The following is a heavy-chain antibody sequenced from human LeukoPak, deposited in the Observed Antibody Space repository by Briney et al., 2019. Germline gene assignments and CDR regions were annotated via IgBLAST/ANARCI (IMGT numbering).Heavy chain of an antibody. D-gene: IGHD6-13*01. Sequence: SETLSLTCTVSGGSISSYYWSWLRQPAGKGLEGIGRIYTSGSTNYNPSLKSRVTMSVDTSKNQFSLKLSSVTAADTAVYYCARYSSSWLVAFDIWGQGTMVTVSS. CDR1: GGSISSYY. V-gene: IGHV4-4*07. CDR3: ARYSSSWLVAFDI. CDR2: IYTSGST. J-gene: IGHJ3*02.